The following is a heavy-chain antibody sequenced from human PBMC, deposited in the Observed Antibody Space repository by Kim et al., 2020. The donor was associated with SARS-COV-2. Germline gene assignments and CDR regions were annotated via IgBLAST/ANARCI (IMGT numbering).Heavy chain of an antibody. CDR3: ARGYYYGSGSYYKEGGWGYYYYGMDV. D-gene: IGHD3-10*01. CDR1: GGSFSGYY. CDR2: INHSGST. V-gene: IGHV4-34*01. Sequence: SETLSLTCAVYGGSFSGYYWSWIRQPPGKGLEWIGEINHSGSTNYNPSLKSRVTISVDTSKNQFSLKLSSVTAADTAVYYCARGYYYGSGSYYKEGGWGYYYYGMDVWGQGTTVTVSS. J-gene: IGHJ6*02.